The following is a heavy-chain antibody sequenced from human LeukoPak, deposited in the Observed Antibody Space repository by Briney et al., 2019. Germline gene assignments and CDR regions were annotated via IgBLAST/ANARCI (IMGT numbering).Heavy chain of an antibody. V-gene: IGHV3-30*18. CDR1: GFTFNNYG. CDR3: AKDLVV. Sequence: GGSLRLSCAASGFTFNNYGMHWFRQAPGKGLEWVAVVSFDGSKKFYGDSVKGRFTISRDSSKDTLSLQMNSLRAEDTAVYYCAKDLVVWGQGTTVTVSS. CDR2: VSFDGSKK. D-gene: IGHD6-6*01. J-gene: IGHJ6*02.